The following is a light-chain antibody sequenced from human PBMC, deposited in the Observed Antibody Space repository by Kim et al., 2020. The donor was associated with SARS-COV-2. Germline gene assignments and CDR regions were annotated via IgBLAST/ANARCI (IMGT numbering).Light chain of an antibody. J-gene: IGLJ3*02. CDR2: RNN. CDR1: SSNTGSNY. CDR3: AAWDDSLSGGV. V-gene: IGLV1-47*01. Sequence: QRVTISCSGSSSNTGSNYSYSYQHLAGTAPKLLIYRNNQRPSGFPDRCSGYKSGTSASLAISGLRSEDEADYYCAAWDDSLSGGVFGGGTQLTVL.